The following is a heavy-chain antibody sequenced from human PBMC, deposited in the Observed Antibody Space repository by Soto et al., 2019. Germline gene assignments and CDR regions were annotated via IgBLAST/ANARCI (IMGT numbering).Heavy chain of an antibody. J-gene: IGHJ6*01. Sequence: HPGGSLRGSCAASGFTFSSYAMSWVRQAPGKGLEWVSAISGSGGSTYYADSVTGRFTISRDNSKNSLYQQKKCIRANERAVYYGAKGKGRCAYYVRGVWGRESTV. CDR3: AKGKGRCAYYVRGV. CDR2: ISGSGGST. D-gene: IGHD4-17*01. CDR1: GFTFSSYA. V-gene: IGHV3-23*01.